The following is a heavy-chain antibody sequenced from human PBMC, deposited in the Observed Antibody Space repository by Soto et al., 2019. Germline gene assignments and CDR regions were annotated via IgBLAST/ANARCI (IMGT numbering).Heavy chain of an antibody. CDR3: ARDKDRLQLGGNYYYILDV. CDR2: IMPVFPTP. CDR1: GGTFSTSA. D-gene: IGHD1-1*01. J-gene: IGHJ6*02. Sequence: QVQLVQSGAEVKKPGSSVKVSCKASGGTFSTSAISWVRQAPGQGLEWVGGIMPVFPTPDYAQNFQCRVPXPXDXXTTPAYLELTSLRADDTAVYYCARDKDRLQLGGNYYYILDVWGQGTAITVSS. V-gene: IGHV1-69*05.